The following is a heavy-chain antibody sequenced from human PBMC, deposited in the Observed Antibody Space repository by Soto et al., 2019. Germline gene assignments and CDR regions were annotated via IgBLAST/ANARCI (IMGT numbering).Heavy chain of an antibody. CDR1: GFSVGGNY. J-gene: IGHJ4*02. V-gene: IGHV3-53*01. CDR2: TYSGGNP. CDR3: ARGPNSDC. Sequence: EVQLVQSGGGLFQPGGSLRLSCAASGFSVGGNYMSWVRQAPGKGLECVSLTYSGGNPYYADSVKGRFTLSRDNSKNTLYLQMNSLRVEDTAVYFCARGPNSDCWGQGTLVTVSS. D-gene: IGHD2-21*01.